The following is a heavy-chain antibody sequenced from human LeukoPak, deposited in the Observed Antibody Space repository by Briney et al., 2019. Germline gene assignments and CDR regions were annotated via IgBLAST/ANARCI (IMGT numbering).Heavy chain of an antibody. J-gene: IGHJ4*02. V-gene: IGHV4-39*01. D-gene: IGHD3-10*01. CDR3: ARESATWDFDY. CDR2: ISYTGNT. CDR1: GVFINSNTYS. Sequence: PSETLSLTCTVSGVFINSNTYSWGWIRQPPGGGLEWIGTISYTGNTYYNSSLKSRLTIPVDTSKNQFSLKLSSVTAADTAVYYCARESATWDFDYWGQGTLVTVSS.